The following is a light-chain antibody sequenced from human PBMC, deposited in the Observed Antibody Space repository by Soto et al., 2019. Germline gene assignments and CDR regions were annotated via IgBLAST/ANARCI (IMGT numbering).Light chain of an antibody. CDR3: QQRSSQIT. J-gene: IGKJ5*01. CDR2: DAS. CDR1: QSVSSY. Sequence: EIVLTQSPATQTLSPGERATLSCRASQSVSSYLAWYQQKPGQAPRLLIYDASNRATGIPARFSGSGSGTDFTLTISSLEPEDFAVYFCQQRSSQITFGQGTRLEIK. V-gene: IGKV3-11*01.